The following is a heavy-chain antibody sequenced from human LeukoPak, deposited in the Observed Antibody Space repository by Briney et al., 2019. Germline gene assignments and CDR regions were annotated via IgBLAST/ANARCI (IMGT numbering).Heavy chain of an antibody. J-gene: IGHJ4*02. CDR2: ISSSSSYI. CDR1: GFTFSSYS. D-gene: IGHD5-18*01. Sequence: PGGSLRLSCAASGFTFSSYSMNWTRQAPGKGLEWVSSISSSSSYIYYADSVKGRFTISRDNAKNSLYLQMNSLRAEDTAVYYCAVDTAMVSGYWGQGTLVTVSS. V-gene: IGHV3-21*01. CDR3: AVDTAMVSGY.